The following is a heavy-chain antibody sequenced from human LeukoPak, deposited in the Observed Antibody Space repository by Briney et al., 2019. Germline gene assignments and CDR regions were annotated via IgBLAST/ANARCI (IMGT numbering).Heavy chain of an antibody. CDR3: AKDLLPRLELTDY. Sequence: ASVKVSCKASGYTFTSYDINWVRQATGQGLEWMGWMNPNSGNTGYAQKFQGRVTMTRNASISTAYMELSSLRSEDTAVYYCAKDLLPRLELTDYWGQGTLVTVSS. CDR2: MNPNSGNT. V-gene: IGHV1-8*01. D-gene: IGHD1-7*01. CDR1: GYTFTSYD. J-gene: IGHJ4*02.